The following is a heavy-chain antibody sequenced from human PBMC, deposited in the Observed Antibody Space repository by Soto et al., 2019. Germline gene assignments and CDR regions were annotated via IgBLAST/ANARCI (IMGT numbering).Heavy chain of an antibody. CDR2: ISSSSSYI. V-gene: IGHV3-21*01. CDR3: ARESYYYDSSGYYPFDI. Sequence: PGGSLRLSCAASGFTFSSYSINWVRQAPGKGLEWVSSISSSSSYIYYADSVKGRFTISRDNAKNSLYLQMNSLRAEDTAVYYCARESYYYDSSGYYPFDIWGQGTMVTVSS. D-gene: IGHD3-22*01. J-gene: IGHJ3*02. CDR1: GFTFSSYS.